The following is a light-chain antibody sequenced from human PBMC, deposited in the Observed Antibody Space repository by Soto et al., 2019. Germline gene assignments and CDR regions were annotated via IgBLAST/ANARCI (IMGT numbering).Light chain of an antibody. V-gene: IGKV1-12*01. J-gene: IGKJ4*01. CDR1: QDINSW. CDR2: IAS. CDR3: QQSKTFPLT. Sequence: DIQMPQSPSSVSASVGDRVTITCRASQDINSWLTWYQQKPGKAPKVLIYIASRLQSGVPSRFSGRGSGTDFSLTISNLQPEDFATYFCQQSKTFPLTFGGGTKVEIK.